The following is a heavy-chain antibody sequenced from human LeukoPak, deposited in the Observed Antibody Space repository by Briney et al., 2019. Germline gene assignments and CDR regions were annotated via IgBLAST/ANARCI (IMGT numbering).Heavy chain of an antibody. CDR1: GFTFSSDW. J-gene: IGHJ4*02. CDR3: ARDGIDGYIDY. D-gene: IGHD5-24*01. CDR2: IKQDGSGK. V-gene: IGHV3-7*01. Sequence: PGGALRLSCAASGFTFSSDWMSCVRETPGNGLGWVSHIKQDGSGKYSVDSVKGGFTISRETAKNSLYLQMNSLRVEDTAVYYCARDGIDGYIDYWGQGTLVTVSS.